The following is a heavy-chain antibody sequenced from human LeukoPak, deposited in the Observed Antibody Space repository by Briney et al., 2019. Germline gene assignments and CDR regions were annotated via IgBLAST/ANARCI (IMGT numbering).Heavy chain of an antibody. CDR2: ISSSGSTI. CDR3: AGEARYWCFDL. Sequence: PGGSLRLSCAASGFTFSSYEMNWVRQAPGKGLEWVSYISSSGSTIYYADSVKGRFTISRDNAKNSLYLQMNSLRAEDTAVYYCAGEARYWCFDLWGRGTLVTVSS. CDR1: GFTFSSYE. D-gene: IGHD6-6*01. J-gene: IGHJ2*01. V-gene: IGHV3-48*03.